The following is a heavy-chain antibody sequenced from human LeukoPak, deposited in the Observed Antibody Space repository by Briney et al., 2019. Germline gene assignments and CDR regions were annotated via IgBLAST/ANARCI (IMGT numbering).Heavy chain of an antibody. CDR1: GFTFNIYS. CDR3: ARAVLYYYYGMDV. Sequence: GGSLRLSCAASGFTFNIYSMNWVRQAPGKGLEWVSSISGTSNYIYYADSVKGRFTISRDNAKNSLYLHMNSLRAEDTAVYYCARAVLYYYYGMDVWGQGTTVTVSS. V-gene: IGHV3-21*01. J-gene: IGHJ6*02. CDR2: ISGTSNYI.